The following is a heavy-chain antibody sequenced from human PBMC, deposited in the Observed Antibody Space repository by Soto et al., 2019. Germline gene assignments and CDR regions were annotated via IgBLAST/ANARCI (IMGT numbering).Heavy chain of an antibody. CDR2: ISYDGSNK. D-gene: IGHD3-22*01. Sequence: EGSLRLSCAASGFTFSSYGMHWVRQAPGKGLEWVAVISYDGSNKYYADSVKGRFTISRDNSKNTLYLQMNSLRAEDTAVYYCAKDPTPSLHYYDSSGSSGYWGQGTLVTVSS. V-gene: IGHV3-30*18. CDR3: AKDPTPSLHYYDSSGSSGY. CDR1: GFTFSSYG. J-gene: IGHJ4*02.